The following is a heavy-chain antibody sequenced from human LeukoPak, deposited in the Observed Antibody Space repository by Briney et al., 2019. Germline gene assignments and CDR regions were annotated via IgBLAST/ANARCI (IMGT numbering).Heavy chain of an antibody. J-gene: IGHJ4*02. Sequence: SETLSLTCTVSGGSISSGSYYWSWIRQPAGKGLEWIGRIYYSGSTYYNPSLKSRVTISVDTSKNQFSLKLSSVTAADTAVYYCARSLSWPFDYWGQGTLVTVSS. CDR2: IYYSGST. D-gene: IGHD6-13*01. V-gene: IGHV4-39*01. CDR1: GGSISSGSYY. CDR3: ARSLSWPFDY.